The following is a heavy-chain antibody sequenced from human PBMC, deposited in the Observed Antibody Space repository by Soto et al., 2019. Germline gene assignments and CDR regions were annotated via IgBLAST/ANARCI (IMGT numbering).Heavy chain of an antibody. D-gene: IGHD3-16*01. CDR3: ARWSTWGSYGFRY. V-gene: IGHV4-34*01. Sequence: SETLSLTCAVYGGSFSGYYWSWIRQPPGKGLEWIGEINHSGSTNYNPSLKSRVTISVDTSKNQFSLKLSSVTAADTAVYYCARWSTWGSYGFRYWGQGTLVTVSS. CDR2: INHSGST. J-gene: IGHJ4*02. CDR1: GGSFSGYY.